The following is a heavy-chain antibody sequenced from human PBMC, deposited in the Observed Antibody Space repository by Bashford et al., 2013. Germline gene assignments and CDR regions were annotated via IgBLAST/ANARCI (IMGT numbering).Heavy chain of an antibody. J-gene: IGHJ3*02. V-gene: IGHV1-46*01. CDR3: ARTALDSSGYYSGFGAFDI. CDR2: INPSGGST. D-gene: IGHD3-22*01. CDR1: DTTFTSYY. Sequence: PSVEGPPARHLDTTFTSYYMHWVRQAPGQGLEWMGIINPSGGSTSYAQKFQGRVTMTRDTSTSTVYMELSSLRSEDTAVYYCARTALDSSGYYSGFGAFDIWGQGTMVTVSS.